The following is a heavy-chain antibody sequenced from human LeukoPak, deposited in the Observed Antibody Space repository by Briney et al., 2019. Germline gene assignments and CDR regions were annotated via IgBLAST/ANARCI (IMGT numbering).Heavy chain of an antibody. CDR2: ISGSGGST. J-gene: IGHJ4*02. D-gene: IGHD1-26*01. CDR1: GFTFSSYA. Sequence: GGSLRPSCAAPGFTFSSYAMSWVRQAPGKGLEWVSAISGSGGSTYYADSVKGRFTISRDSSKNTLYLQMNSLRAEDTAVYYCAKGIVGATMPFDYWGQGTLVTVSS. V-gene: IGHV3-23*01. CDR3: AKGIVGATMPFDY.